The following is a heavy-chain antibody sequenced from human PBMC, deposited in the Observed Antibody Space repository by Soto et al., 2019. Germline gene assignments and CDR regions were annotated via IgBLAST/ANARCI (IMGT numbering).Heavy chain of an antibody. V-gene: IGHV1-2*04. CDR2: INPNSGGT. CDR1: GYTFIGYY. J-gene: IGHJ5*02. CDR3: ARTCGDSPYYDNRFDL. Sequence: QVQLVQSGAEVKKPGASVTVSCKASGYTFIGYYMHWVRQAPGQGLEWMGWINPNSGGTNYAQKLQGWVTMTWDAYIRTAYMDLSRLTPDETAVYYCARTCGDSPYYDNRFDLWGQGTLVTVSS. D-gene: IGHD2-21*02.